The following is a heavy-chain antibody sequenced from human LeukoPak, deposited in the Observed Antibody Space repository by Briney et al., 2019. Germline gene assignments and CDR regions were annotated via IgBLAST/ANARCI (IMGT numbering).Heavy chain of an antibody. Sequence: GASVKVSCKASGYTFTGYYMHWVRRAPGQGLEWMGWINPNSGGTNYAQKFQGRVTMTRDTSISTAYMELSRLRSDDTAVYYCAREGRFLEWLPNSGDFDYWGQGTLVTVSS. CDR3: AREGRFLEWLPNSGDFDY. CDR2: INPNSGGT. CDR1: GYTFTGYY. J-gene: IGHJ4*02. D-gene: IGHD3-3*01. V-gene: IGHV1-2*02.